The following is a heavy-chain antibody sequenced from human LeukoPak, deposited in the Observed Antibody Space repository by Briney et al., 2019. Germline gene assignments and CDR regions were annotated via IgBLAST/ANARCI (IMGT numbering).Heavy chain of an antibody. CDR2: ISGNSIST. CDR3: AKESPHYDY. J-gene: IGHJ4*02. CDR1: GFTFSSYA. Sequence: PGGSLRLSCAASGFTFSSYAMSWVRQAPGKGLEWVSVISGNSISTYYADSVKGRFTISRDNSKSTLYLQMNSLRAEDTAVYYCAKESPHYDYWGQGTLVTVSS. V-gene: IGHV3-23*01.